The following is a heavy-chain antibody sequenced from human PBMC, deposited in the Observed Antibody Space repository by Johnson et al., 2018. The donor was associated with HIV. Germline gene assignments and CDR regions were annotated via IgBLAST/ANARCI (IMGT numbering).Heavy chain of an antibody. J-gene: IGHJ3*02. Sequence: QVQLVESGGGVVQPGGSLRLSCVASGFNFSNYGMHWVRQAPGKGLEWVAFIRYDGSNKYYADSVKGRFTISRDNSTTTLYLQMNSLRAEDTAVYYCAKDIASGYTNGCTLDIWGQGTMVTVSS. CDR1: GFNFSNYG. CDR3: AKDIASGYTNGCTLDI. CDR2: IRYDGSNK. D-gene: IGHD6-19*01. V-gene: IGHV3-30*02.